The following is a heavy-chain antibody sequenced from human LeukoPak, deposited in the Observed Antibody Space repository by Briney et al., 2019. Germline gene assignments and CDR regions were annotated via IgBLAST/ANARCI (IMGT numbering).Heavy chain of an antibody. V-gene: IGHV4-38-2*02. CDR3: ARAFGVVIYFDY. CDR1: GDSINSGSY. Sequence: SETLSLTCTVSGDSINSGSYWGWIRQPPGKGLEWIASIHHSGSTYYNPSLKSRVTIPVDTSKNQLSLKLTSVTAADTAVYYCARAFGVVIYFDYWGQGTLVTVSS. CDR2: IHHSGST. J-gene: IGHJ4*02. D-gene: IGHD3-3*01.